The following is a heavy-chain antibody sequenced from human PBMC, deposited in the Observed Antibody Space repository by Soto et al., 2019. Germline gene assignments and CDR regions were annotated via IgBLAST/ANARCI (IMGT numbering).Heavy chain of an antibody. CDR1: GFTFSSYA. CDR2: ISSNGGST. CDR3: ARDSGDTPGNYFDY. J-gene: IGHJ4*02. Sequence: QPGGSLRLSCAASGFTFSSYAMHWVRQAPGKGLEYVSAISSNGGSTYYANSVKGRFTISRDNSKNTLYLQMGSLRAEDMAVYYCARDSGDTPGNYFDYWGQGTLVTVSS. D-gene: IGHD2-21*01. V-gene: IGHV3-64*01.